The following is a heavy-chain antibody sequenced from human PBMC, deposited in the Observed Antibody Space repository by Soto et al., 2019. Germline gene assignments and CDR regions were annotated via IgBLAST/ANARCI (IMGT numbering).Heavy chain of an antibody. CDR3: AGWFGELSPPLYYYGMDV. CDR2: IIPIFGTA. V-gene: IGHV1-69*13. D-gene: IGHD3-10*01. Sequence: GASVKVSCKASGGTFSSYAISWGRQAPGQGLEWMGGIIPIFGTANYAQKFQGRVTITADESTSTAYMELSSLRSEDTAVYYCAGWFGELSPPLYYYGMDVWGQGTTVTVSS. J-gene: IGHJ6*02. CDR1: GGTFSSYA.